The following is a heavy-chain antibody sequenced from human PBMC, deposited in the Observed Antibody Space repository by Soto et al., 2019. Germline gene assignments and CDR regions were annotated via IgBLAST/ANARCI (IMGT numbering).Heavy chain of an antibody. CDR3: STPYYFNH. D-gene: IGHD3-16*01. J-gene: IGHJ1*01. V-gene: IGHV3-21*06. CDR1: GFMFSAYT. Sequence: GGSLRLSCAASGFMFSAYTMNWVRQAPGKGLEWLSSISDDSSYIDYADSLRGRFTVPRDNARNSLYLQIDSLGVEDTAVYYCSTPYYFNHWGPGTLVTSPQ. CDR2: ISDDSSYI.